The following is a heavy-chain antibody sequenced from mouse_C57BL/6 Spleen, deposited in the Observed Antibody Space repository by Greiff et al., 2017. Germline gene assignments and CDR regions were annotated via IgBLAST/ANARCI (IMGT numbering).Heavy chain of an antibody. CDR2: IRNKANNHAT. V-gene: IGHV6-6*01. D-gene: IGHD4-1*02. J-gene: IGHJ1*03. Sequence: EVKLEESGGGLVQPGGSMKLSCAASGFTFSDAWMDWVRQSPEKGLEWVAEIRNKANNHATYYAESVKGRFTISRDDSKSSVYLQMNSLRAEDTGIYYCTRPSNWDEGYFDVWGTGTTVTVSS. CDR1: GFTFSDAW. CDR3: TRPSNWDEGYFDV.